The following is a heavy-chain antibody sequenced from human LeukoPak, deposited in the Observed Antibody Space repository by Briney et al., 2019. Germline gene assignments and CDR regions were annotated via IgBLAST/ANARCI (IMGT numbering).Heavy chain of an antibody. V-gene: IGHV1-3*01. CDR2: INAGNGNT. D-gene: IGHD2-2*01. CDR3: ARGSKDIVVVPAAISHYYYGMDV. CDR1: GYTFTSYA. Sequence: ASVKVSCKASGYTFTSYAMHWVRQAPGQGLEGMGWINAGNGNTKYSQKFQGRVTITRDTSASTAYMELSSLRSEDTAVYYCARGSKDIVVVPAAISHYYYGMDVWGQGTTVTVSS. J-gene: IGHJ6*02.